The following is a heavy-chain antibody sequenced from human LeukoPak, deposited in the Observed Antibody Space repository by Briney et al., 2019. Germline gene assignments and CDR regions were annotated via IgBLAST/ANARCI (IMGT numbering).Heavy chain of an antibody. Sequence: PSETLSLTCTVSGGSISSYYWSWIRQPPGKGLEWIGYIYYSGSTNYNPSLKSQVTISVDTSKNQFSLKLSSVTAADTAMYYCAREKGPEGYCSDGSCYSRNAFDIWGQGTMVTVSS. CDR2: IYYSGST. D-gene: IGHD2-15*01. CDR3: AREKGPEGYCSDGSCYSRNAFDI. J-gene: IGHJ3*02. V-gene: IGHV4-59*01. CDR1: GGSISSYY.